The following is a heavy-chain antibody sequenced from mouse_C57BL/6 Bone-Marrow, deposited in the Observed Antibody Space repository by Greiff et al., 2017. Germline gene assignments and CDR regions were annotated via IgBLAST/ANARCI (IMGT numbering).Heavy chain of an antibody. CDR2: IRSKSYNYST. CDR3: VRQGRYYFDY. J-gene: IGHJ2*01. Sequence: GGGLVQPNGSLKLSCAVSGFSFNTHAMNRVRQAPGKGLEWVARIRSKSYNYSTYYADSVKARFTLSRDASESRPYLQMNNLKTEDTAMYYCVRQGRYYFDYWGQGTTLTVSS. V-gene: IGHV10-1*01. CDR1: GFSFNTHA.